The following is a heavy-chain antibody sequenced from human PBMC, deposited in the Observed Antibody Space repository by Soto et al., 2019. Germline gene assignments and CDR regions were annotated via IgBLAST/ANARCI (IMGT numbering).Heavy chain of an antibody. CDR2: IYYSGST. J-gene: IGHJ4*02. Sequence: PSETLSLTCTVSGGSISSYYWSWIRQPPGKGLEWIGYIYYSGSTNYNPSLKSRVTISVDTSKNQFSLKLSSVTAADTAVYYCARVRESRYSSSWYPLIDYWGQGTLVTVS. V-gene: IGHV4-59*01. D-gene: IGHD6-13*01. CDR3: ARVRESRYSSSWYPLIDY. CDR1: GGSISSYY.